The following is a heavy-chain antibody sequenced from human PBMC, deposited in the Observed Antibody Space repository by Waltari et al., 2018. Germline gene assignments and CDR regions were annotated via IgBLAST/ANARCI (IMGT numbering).Heavy chain of an antibody. CDR3: ARDLKGRGMGVGATRY. CDR2: IYYSGST. CDR1: GGSISSSSYY. D-gene: IGHD1-26*01. J-gene: IGHJ4*02. V-gene: IGHV4-39*07. Sequence: QLQLQESGPGLVKPSETLSLTCTVSGGSISSSSYYWGWIRQPPGKGLELIGSIYYSGSTYYNPSLKSRVTISVDTSKNQFSLKLSSVTAADTAVYYCARDLKGRGMGVGATRYWGQGTLVTVSS.